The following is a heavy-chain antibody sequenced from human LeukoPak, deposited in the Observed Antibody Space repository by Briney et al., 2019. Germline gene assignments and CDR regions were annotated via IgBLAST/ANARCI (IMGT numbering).Heavy chain of an antibody. D-gene: IGHD6-13*01. J-gene: IGHJ4*02. CDR1: GYSFTSYW. Sequence: GESLKISCKGSGYSFTSYWIGWVRQRPGKGLEMMGIIYPGDTNPRYSPSFQGQVTTSADKSISTASLQWSSLKASDTAMYYCARTPLYSSSWYTFDYWGQGNLVTVSS. CDR2: IYPGDTNP. V-gene: IGHV5-51*01. CDR3: ARTPLYSSSWYTFDY.